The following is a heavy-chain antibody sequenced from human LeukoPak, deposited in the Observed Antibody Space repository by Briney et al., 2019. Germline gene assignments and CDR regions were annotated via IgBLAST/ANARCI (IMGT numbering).Heavy chain of an antibody. J-gene: IGHJ2*01. V-gene: IGHV3-9*03. CDR1: GFTFDDYA. CDR2: ISWNSGSI. D-gene: IGHD6-19*01. Sequence: GGSLRLSCAASGFTFDDYAMHWVRQAPGKGLEWVLGISWNSGSIGYADSVKGRFTISRDNAKNSLYLQMNSLRAEDMALYYCAKAQGGSGWYGPNWYFDLWGRGTLVTVSS. CDR3: AKAQGGSGWYGPNWYFDL.